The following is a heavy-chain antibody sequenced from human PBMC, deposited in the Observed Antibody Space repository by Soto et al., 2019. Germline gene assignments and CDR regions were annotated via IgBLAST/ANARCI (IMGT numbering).Heavy chain of an antibody. CDR2: ISAYNGNT. V-gene: IGHV1-18*04. J-gene: IGHJ6*02. CDR3: ARELNDFWGGSHGMDV. Sequence: VKVPCKASGYPFTSYGIIWVRRAPGQGLEWMGWISAYNGNTNYAQKLQCRVTMTTDTSASTAYMELRSLRSDDTAAYYCARELNDFWGGSHGMDVGAQGTTVTGSS. CDR1: GYPFTSYG. D-gene: IGHD3-3*01.